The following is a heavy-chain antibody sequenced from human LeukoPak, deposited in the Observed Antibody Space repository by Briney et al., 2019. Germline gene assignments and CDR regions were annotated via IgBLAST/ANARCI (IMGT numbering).Heavy chain of an antibody. CDR3: ATDRMWYSSSWYYFDY. D-gene: IGHD6-13*01. V-gene: IGHV1-24*01. CDR2: FDPEDGET. CDR1: GYTLTELS. Sequence: ASVKASCKVSGYTLTELSMHWLRQSAGKGLRGMGGFDPEDGETIYAQKFQGRVTMTEDTSTDTAYMELSSLRSEDTAVYYCATDRMWYSSSWYYFDYWGQGTLVTVSS. J-gene: IGHJ4*02.